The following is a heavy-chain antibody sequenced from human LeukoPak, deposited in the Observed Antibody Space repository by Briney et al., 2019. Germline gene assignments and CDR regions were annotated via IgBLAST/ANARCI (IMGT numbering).Heavy chain of an antibody. CDR1: GGSISSYY. J-gene: IGHJ4*02. CDR3: ARSRGRNRAMVTFFDY. V-gene: IGHV4-59*08. Sequence: SETLSLTCTVSGGSISSYYWSWIRQPPGKGLEWIGYIYYSGSTNYNPSLKSRVTISVDTSKNQFSLKLSSVTAADTAVYYCARSRGRNRAMVTFFDYWGQGTLVTVSS. CDR2: IYYSGST. D-gene: IGHD5-18*01.